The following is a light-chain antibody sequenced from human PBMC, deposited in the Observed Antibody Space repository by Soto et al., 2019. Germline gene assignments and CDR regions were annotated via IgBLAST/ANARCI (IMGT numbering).Light chain of an antibody. CDR1: QSISRY. CDR2: AAS. V-gene: IGKV1-39*01. CDR3: QQTHSTPAST. Sequence: DIQMTQSPTALSASVGDRVTITCRASQSISRYLNWYLQRPGKAPELLIYAASNLHDGVPSRFSGSGSGTEFTLTSSSLQPEDFAVYYCQQTHSTPASTFGQGTAVEVK. J-gene: IGKJ4*01.